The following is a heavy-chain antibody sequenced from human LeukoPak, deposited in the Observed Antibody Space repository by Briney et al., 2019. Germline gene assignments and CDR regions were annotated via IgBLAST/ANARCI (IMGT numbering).Heavy chain of an antibody. V-gene: IGHV1-2*02. D-gene: IGHD3-9*01. J-gene: IGHJ4*02. CDR2: INPNSGGT. CDR3: ARDATYYDILTGYYYYFDY. Sequence: ASVKVSCTASGYTFTSYDINWVRQATGQGLEWMGWINPNSGGTNYAQKFQGRVTMTRDTSISTAYMELSRLRSDDTAVYYCARDATYYDILTGYYYYFDYWGQGTLVTVSS. CDR1: GYTFTSYD.